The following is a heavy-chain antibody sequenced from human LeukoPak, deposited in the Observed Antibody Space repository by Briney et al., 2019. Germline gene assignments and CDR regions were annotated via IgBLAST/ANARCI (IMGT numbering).Heavy chain of an antibody. V-gene: IGHV3-30*02. CDR3: ASLYYGSGSHAPYYFDY. CDR2: IRYDGSNK. Sequence: GGSLRLSCAASGFTFSNCGMHWVRQAPGKGLEWVAFIRYDGSNKFYADSVKGRFTISRDNSKNTLYVQMNTLRAEDTAVYYCASLYYGSGSHAPYYFDYWGQEPWSPSPQ. CDR1: GFTFSNCG. J-gene: IGHJ4*01. D-gene: IGHD3-10*01.